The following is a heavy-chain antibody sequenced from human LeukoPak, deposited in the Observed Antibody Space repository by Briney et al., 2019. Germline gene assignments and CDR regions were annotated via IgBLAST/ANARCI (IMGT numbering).Heavy chain of an antibody. J-gene: IGHJ4*02. CDR1: GGTFSSYA. CDR3: ARGQTYYYDSSGYYRTDYFDY. D-gene: IGHD3-22*01. CDR2: IIPILGIA. Sequence: ASVKVSCTASGGTFSSYAIRWVRQAPGQGLEWMGRIIPILGIANYAQKFQGRVTITADKSTSTAYMELSSLRSEDTAVYYCARGQTYYYDSSGYYRTDYFDYWGQGTLVTVSS. V-gene: IGHV1-69*04.